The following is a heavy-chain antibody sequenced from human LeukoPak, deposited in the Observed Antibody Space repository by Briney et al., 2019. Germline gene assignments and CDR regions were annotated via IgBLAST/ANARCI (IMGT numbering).Heavy chain of an antibody. CDR1: GFTFSSYG. D-gene: IGHD3-22*01. CDR3: AKAYRAMIVFSNWFDP. Sequence: GGSLRLSCAASGFTFSSYGMSWVRQAPGKGLEWVSAISGSGGSTYYADSVKGRFTISRDNSKNTLYLQMNSLRAEDTAVYYCAKAYRAMIVFSNWFDPWGQGTLVTVSS. J-gene: IGHJ5*02. CDR2: ISGSGGST. V-gene: IGHV3-23*01.